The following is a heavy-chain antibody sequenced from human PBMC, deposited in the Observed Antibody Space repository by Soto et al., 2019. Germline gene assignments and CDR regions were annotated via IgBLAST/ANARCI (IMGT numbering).Heavy chain of an antibody. D-gene: IGHD1-26*01. V-gene: IGHV3-15*01. CDR3: TTFGAVMIEATRMWSFY. Sequence: LRLSCAASGFTFNNAWMSWVRQAPGKGLEWVGSIKSKSDGGTIDYAAPVKGRFTISRDDSKNTLYLQMNSLKTEDTAVYYCTTFGAVMIEATRMWSFYWCEGPLV. CDR2: IKSKSDGGTI. J-gene: IGHJ4*03. CDR1: GFTFNNAW.